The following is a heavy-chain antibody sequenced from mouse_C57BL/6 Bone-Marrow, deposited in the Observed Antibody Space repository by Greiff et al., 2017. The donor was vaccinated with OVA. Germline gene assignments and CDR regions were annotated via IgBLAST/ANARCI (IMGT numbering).Heavy chain of an antibody. CDR1: GYTFTSYW. CDR2: IYPGNSDT. Sequence: EVMLVESGTVLARPGASVKMSCKTSGYTFTSYWMHWVKQRPGQGLEWIGAIYPGNSDTSYNQKFKGKAKLTAVTSASTAYMELSSLTNEDSAVYYCTRRGANWDVWFAYWGQGTLVTVSA. CDR3: TRRGANWDVWFAY. J-gene: IGHJ3*01. V-gene: IGHV1-5*01. D-gene: IGHD4-1*01.